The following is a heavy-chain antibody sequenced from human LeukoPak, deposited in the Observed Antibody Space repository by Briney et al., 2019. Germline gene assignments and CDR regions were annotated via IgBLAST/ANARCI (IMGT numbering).Heavy chain of an antibody. V-gene: IGHV3-30-3*01. Sequence: GRSLRLSCAASGFTFSSYAMHWVRQAPGKGLEWVAVISYDGSNKYYADSVKGRFTISRDNSKNTLYLQMNSLRAEDTAVYYCARVFGGPKLGVWFGELLAGYYYYGMDVWGQGTTVTVSS. CDR1: GFTFSSYA. J-gene: IGHJ6*02. CDR3: ARVFGGPKLGVWFGELLAGYYYYGMDV. CDR2: ISYDGSNK. D-gene: IGHD3-10*01.